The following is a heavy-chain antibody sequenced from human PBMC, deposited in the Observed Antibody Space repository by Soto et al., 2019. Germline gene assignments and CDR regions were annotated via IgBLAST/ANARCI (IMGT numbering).Heavy chain of an antibody. CDR2: VYNTGGT. CDR1: SGPSSSHN. Sequence: QVQLQQSGPGLVKPSETLSLTCTVSSGPSSSHNWGWIRQSPGRGLEWIGYVYNTGGTSYNPSLKSRVTISADTSANHISLTLSFVTAADMAIYYCVRQGIGSLHGLVDVWGQGTTVSVSS. D-gene: IGHD1-26*01. J-gene: IGHJ6*02. V-gene: IGHV4-59*08. CDR3: VRQGIGSLHGLVDV.